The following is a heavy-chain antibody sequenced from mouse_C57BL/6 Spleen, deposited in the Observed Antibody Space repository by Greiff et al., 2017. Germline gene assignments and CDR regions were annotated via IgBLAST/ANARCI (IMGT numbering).Heavy chain of an antibody. J-gene: IGHJ1*03. CDR2: IEPNSGGT. V-gene: IGHV1-72*01. CDR1: GYTFTSYW. Sequence: QVQLQQPGAELVKPGASVKLSCKASGYTFTSYWMHWVKQRPGRGLEWIGRIEPNSGGTKYNEKFKSKATLTVDKPSSTAYMQLSSLTSEGSAVYYCARITTVVATKDFEVWGTGTTVTVAS. D-gene: IGHD1-1*01. CDR3: ARITTVVATKDFEV.